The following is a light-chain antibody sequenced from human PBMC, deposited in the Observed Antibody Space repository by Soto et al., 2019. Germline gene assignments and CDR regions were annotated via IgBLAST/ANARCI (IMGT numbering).Light chain of an antibody. CDR1: QTISSW. V-gene: IGKV1-5*03. Sequence: IQMTQSPSTLSGSVGDRVTITCRASQTISSWLAWYQQKPGKAPKLLIYKASTLKSGVPSRFSGSGSGTEFTLTISRLEPEDSAVYYCQQFDDSVTFGQGTRLEI. CDR3: QQFDDSVT. J-gene: IGKJ5*01. CDR2: KAS.